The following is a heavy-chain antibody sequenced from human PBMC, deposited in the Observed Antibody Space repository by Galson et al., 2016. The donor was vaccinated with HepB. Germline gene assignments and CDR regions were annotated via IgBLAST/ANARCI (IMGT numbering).Heavy chain of an antibody. D-gene: IGHD4-17*01. V-gene: IGHV3-33*01. CDR1: GFTFNNYG. Sequence: SLRLSCAASGFTFNNYGMHWVRQAPGKGLEWVAVIWYDGSNTYYADSVKGRFSISRDDSKSTLYLEMNSLSPEDTAVYYCATEDDGGDYRLDYGGQGTPVTVSS. CDR3: ATEDDGGDYRLDY. J-gene: IGHJ4*02. CDR2: IWYDGSNT.